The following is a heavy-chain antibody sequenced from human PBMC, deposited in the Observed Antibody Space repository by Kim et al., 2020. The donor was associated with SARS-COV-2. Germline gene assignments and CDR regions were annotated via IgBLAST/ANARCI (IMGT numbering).Heavy chain of an antibody. V-gene: IGHV1-3*01. J-gene: IGHJ4*02. Sequence: VQDRVTITRDTSGTTAYMELSSLRSEDTAVYYCARPSFVADGIGPYYDYWGQGTLVTVSS. D-gene: IGHD1-26*01. CDR3: ARPSFVADGIGPYYDY.